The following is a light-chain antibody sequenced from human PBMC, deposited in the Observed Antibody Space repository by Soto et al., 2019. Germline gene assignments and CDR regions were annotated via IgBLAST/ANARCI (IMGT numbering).Light chain of an antibody. J-gene: IGLJ3*02. CDR2: SNN. Sequence: QPVLTQPPSASGTPGQRVTMSCSGSSSNIGSNTVNWYQQVPGTAPKLLIHSNNQRPSGVPDRFSGSKSGTSASLAISGLQSEDEADYYCAAWDDRLNGWVFGGGTKLTVL. V-gene: IGLV1-44*01. CDR1: SSNIGSNT. CDR3: AAWDDRLNGWV.